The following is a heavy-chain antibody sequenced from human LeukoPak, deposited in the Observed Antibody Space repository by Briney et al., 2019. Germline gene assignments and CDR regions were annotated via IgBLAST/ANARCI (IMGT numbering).Heavy chain of an antibody. CDR1: GYTFTGYY. V-gene: IGHV1-2*02. Sequence: ASVKVSCKASGYTFTGYYMHWVRPAPGQGLEWMGWINPNSGGTNYAQKFQGRVTMTRDTSISTAYMELSRLRSDDTAVYYCARALRTFSSGWYSGFDYWGQGTLVTVSS. D-gene: IGHD6-19*01. CDR2: INPNSGGT. J-gene: IGHJ4*02. CDR3: ARALRTFSSGWYSGFDY.